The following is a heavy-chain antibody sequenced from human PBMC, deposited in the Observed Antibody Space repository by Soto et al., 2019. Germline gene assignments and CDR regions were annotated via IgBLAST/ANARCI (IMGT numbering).Heavy chain of an antibody. V-gene: IGHV1-46*03. CDR3: ARDRLILRYFEYYFDY. D-gene: IGHD3-9*01. CDR2: INPSGGST. CDR1: GYTFTSYY. Sequence: ASVKVSCKASGYTFTSYYMHCVRQAPGQGLEWMGIINPSGGSTSYAQKFQGRVTMTRDTSTSTVYMELSSLRSEDTAVYYCARDRLILRYFEYYFDYWGQGTLVTVSS. J-gene: IGHJ4*02.